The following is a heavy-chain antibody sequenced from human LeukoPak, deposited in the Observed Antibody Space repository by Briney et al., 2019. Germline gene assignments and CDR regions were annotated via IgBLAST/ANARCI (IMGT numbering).Heavy chain of an antibody. D-gene: IGHD2-21*01. CDR2: IYPGDSDT. CDR3: ARRLKGGKYSYDYTMDV. Sequence: GESLKISCKGSGYSFTTYLIGWVRQMPGKGLEWMGIIYPGDSDTRYSPSFQGQVTISADKSISTAYLQWSSLKASDTAMYYCARRLKGGKYSYDYTMDVWGQGTTVTVSS. J-gene: IGHJ6*02. CDR1: GYSFTTYL. V-gene: IGHV5-51*01.